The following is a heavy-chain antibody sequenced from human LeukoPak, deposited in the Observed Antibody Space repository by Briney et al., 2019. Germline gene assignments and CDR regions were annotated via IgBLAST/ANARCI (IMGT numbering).Heavy chain of an antibody. J-gene: IGHJ4*02. V-gene: IGHV4-30-2*01. CDR3: ARGTHHRRNYFDY. Sequence: SQTLSLTCAVSGGSISSGGYSWSWIRQPPGKGLEWIGYIYHSGSTYYNPSLKSRVTISVDRSKNQFSPKLSSVTAADTAVYYCARGTHHRRNYFDYWGQGTLVTVSS. D-gene: IGHD1-1*01. CDR2: IYHSGST. CDR1: GGSISSGGYS.